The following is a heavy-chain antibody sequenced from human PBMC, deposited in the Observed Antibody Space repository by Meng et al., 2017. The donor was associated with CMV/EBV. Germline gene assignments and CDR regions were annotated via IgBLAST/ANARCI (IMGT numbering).Heavy chain of an antibody. J-gene: IGHJ3*02. CDR2: ISGSGGST. CDR3: ARDSKTPDAFDI. CDR1: GFTFSSYA. Sequence: GGSLRLSCAASGFTFSSYAMSWVRQAPGKGLEWVSAISGSGGSTYYADSVKGRFTISRDNAKNSLYLQMNSLRAEDTAVYYCARDSKTPDAFDIWGQGTMVTVSS. D-gene: IGHD2-2*01. V-gene: IGHV3-23*01.